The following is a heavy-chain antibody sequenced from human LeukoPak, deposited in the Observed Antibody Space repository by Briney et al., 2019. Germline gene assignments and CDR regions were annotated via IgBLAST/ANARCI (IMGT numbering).Heavy chain of an antibody. CDR1: GGSISSGGYS. J-gene: IGHJ3*02. CDR3: ATPTHLYDSSGGAFDI. Sequence: PSETLSLTCAVSGGSISSGGYSWSWIRQPPGKGLEWIGYIYHSGSTYYNPSLKSRVTISVDRSKNQFSLKLSSVTAADTAVYYCATPTHLYDSSGGAFDIWGQGTMVTVSS. D-gene: IGHD3-22*01. CDR2: IYHSGST. V-gene: IGHV4-30-2*01.